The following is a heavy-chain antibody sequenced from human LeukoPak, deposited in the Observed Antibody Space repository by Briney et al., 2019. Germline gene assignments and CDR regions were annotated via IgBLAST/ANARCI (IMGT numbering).Heavy chain of an antibody. J-gene: IGHJ4*02. V-gene: IGHV1-69*05. Sequence: SVKVSCKASGGTFGSYAISWVRQAPGQGLEWMGRIIPIFGTANYAQKFQGRVTITTDESTSTAYMELSSLRSEDTAVYYCARDLEVPEYSSSWLPFDYWGQGTLVTVSS. CDR3: ARDLEVPEYSSSWLPFDY. CDR1: GGTFGSYA. D-gene: IGHD6-13*01. CDR2: IIPIFGTA.